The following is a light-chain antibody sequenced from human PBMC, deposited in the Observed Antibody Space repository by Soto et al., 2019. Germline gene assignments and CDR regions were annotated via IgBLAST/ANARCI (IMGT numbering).Light chain of an antibody. CDR3: QQYGGSPRIT. V-gene: IGKV3-20*01. Sequence: EIVLTQSPGTLSLSPGERATLSCRASETLSTVYLAWYQHKPGQGPRLLIYGASKRATGTPDRFSGSGSGTDFTLIISRLEPDDSAVYYCQQYGGSPRITFGQGTRLEIK. CDR2: GAS. CDR1: ETLSTVY. J-gene: IGKJ5*01.